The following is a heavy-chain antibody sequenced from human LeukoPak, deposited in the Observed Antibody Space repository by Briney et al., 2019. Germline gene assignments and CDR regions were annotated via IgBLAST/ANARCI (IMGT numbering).Heavy chain of an antibody. CDR3: AKGPTPRPGAFDI. Sequence: GGSLRLSCAASGFTFSTYTMNWVRQAPGKGLEWVSSISSSSSYIYYADSVKGRFTISRDNSKNTLYLQMNSLRAEDTAVYYCAKGPTPRPGAFDIWGQGTMVTVSS. CDR1: GFTFSTYT. J-gene: IGHJ3*02. V-gene: IGHV3-21*04. CDR2: ISSSSSYI.